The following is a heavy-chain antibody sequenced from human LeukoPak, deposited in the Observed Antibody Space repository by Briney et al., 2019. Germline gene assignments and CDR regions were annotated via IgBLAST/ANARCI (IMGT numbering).Heavy chain of an antibody. J-gene: IGHJ4*02. Sequence: ASVKVSCKASGYTFTSYDINWVRQATGQGLEWMGWMNPNSGNTGYAQKFQGRVTMTRNTSISTAYMELSSLRSEDTAVYYCAADRDYDFWSGYYYWGQGTLVTVSS. D-gene: IGHD3-3*01. CDR1: GYTFTSYD. V-gene: IGHV1-8*01. CDR2: MNPNSGNT. CDR3: AADRDYDFWSGYYY.